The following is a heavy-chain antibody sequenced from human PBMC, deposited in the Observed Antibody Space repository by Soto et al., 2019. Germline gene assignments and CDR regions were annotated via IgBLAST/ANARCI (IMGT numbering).Heavy chain of an antibody. Sequence: SEPLSLTCDVYDGSFSGYIWTWIRQTPGKGLQWIGQINHSGSAKYNPSLKSRVTISVHTYNSQFSLELSSVTAADLVVYFCARGFSTGGQCSGGWYYFGSWGQG. CDR3: ARGFSTGGQCSGGWYYFGS. CDR2: INHSGSA. CDR1: DGSFSGYI. V-gene: IGHV4-34*01. J-gene: IGHJ4*02. D-gene: IGHD3-10*02.